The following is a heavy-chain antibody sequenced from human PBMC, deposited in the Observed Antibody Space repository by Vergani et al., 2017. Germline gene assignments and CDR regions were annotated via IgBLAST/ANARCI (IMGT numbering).Heavy chain of an antibody. V-gene: IGHV3-23*01. D-gene: IGHD2-2*01. CDR2: ISGSGGST. J-gene: IGHJ4*02. CDR3: AKIIAAMGKVDY. Sequence: EVQLLESGGGLVQPGGSLRLSCAASGFTFSSYAMSWVRQAPGKGLEWVSAISGSGGSTYYADSVKGRFTISRDNAKNTLYLQMNSLRAEDTAVYYCAKIIAAMGKVDYWGQGTLVTVSS. CDR1: GFTFSSYA.